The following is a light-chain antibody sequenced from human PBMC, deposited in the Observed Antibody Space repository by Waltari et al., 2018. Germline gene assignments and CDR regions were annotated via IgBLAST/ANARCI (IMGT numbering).Light chain of an antibody. CDR2: GVS. Sequence: QSALTQPASLSGSPRQSITIPCTGTNSDIGGYNYFSWYQHHPGKAPKLLIFGVSDRPSGVSSRFSGSKSGNTASLTISELQADDEADYYCSSFTSSATWVFGGGTKLTVL. CDR1: NSDIGGYNY. J-gene: IGLJ3*02. CDR3: SSFTSSATWV. V-gene: IGLV2-14*03.